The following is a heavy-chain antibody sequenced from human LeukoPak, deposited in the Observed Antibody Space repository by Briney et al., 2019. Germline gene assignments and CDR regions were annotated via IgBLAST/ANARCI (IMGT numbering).Heavy chain of an antibody. CDR2: ISGSGGST. J-gene: IGHJ4*02. D-gene: IGHD3-16*02. CDR3: ASGDYVWGSYRYAGTFDY. V-gene: IGHV3-23*01. CDR1: GFTFSSYA. Sequence: GGSLRLSCAASGFTFSSYAMSWVRQAPGKGLEWVSAISGSGGSTYYADSVKGRFTISRDNSKNTLHLQMNSLRAEDTAVYYCASGDYVWGSYRYAGTFDYWGQGTLVTVSS.